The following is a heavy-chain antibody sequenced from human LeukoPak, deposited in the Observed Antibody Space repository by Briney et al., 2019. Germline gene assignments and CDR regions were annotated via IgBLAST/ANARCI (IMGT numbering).Heavy chain of an antibody. J-gene: IGHJ6*03. V-gene: IGHV1-46*03. CDR3: TREKEGYNFGLDYYYYYMDV. CDR1: GYTFTSYY. D-gene: IGHD5-18*01. Sequence: GASVTVSCKASGYTFTSYYMHWVRQAPGQGLEWMGIINPSGGSTSYAQKFQGRVTMTRDMSTSTVYMELSSLRSEDTAVYYCTREKEGYNFGLDYYYYYMDVWGNGTTVTVSS. CDR2: INPSGGST.